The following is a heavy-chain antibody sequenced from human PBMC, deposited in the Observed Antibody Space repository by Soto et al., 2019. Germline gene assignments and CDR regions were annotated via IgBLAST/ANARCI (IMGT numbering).Heavy chain of an antibody. CDR3: AKDIAYGDYARFDY. V-gene: IGHV3-9*01. CDR2: IIWNSGSI. Sequence: PGGSLRLSCAASGFTFGDYAMHWVRQAPGKGLEWDSGIIWNSGSIGYAESVKGRINITKNNAKKSLYLQKNRQKEEDTALYYCAKDIAYGDYARFDYWGQGP. D-gene: IGHD4-17*01. J-gene: IGHJ4*02. CDR1: GFTFGDYA.